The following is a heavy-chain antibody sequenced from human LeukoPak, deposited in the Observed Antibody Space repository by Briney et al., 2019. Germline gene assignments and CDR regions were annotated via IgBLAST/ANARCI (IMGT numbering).Heavy chain of an antibody. CDR2: ISSSSSTI. CDR3: ARDRYGDWWYFDL. D-gene: IGHD4-17*01. J-gene: IGHJ2*01. CDR1: GFTFSSYW. Sequence: GGSLRLSCAASGFTFSSYWMSWVRQAPGKGLEWVSYISSSSSTIYYADSVKGRFTISRDNAKNSLYLQMNSLRDEDTAVYYCARDRYGDWWYFDLWGRGTLVTVSS. V-gene: IGHV3-48*02.